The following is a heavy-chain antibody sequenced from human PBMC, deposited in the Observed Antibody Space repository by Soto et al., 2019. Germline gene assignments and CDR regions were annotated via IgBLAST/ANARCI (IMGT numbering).Heavy chain of an antibody. CDR1: GGSVSSGSYY. CDR3: ARGIEGWYQGRYYYGMDV. Sequence: QVQLQESGPGLVKPSETLSLTCTVSGGSVSSGSYYWSWIRQPPGKGLEWIGYIYYSGSTNYNPSLRRRVTISVDTSKNQFSLKLSPVTAADTAVYYCARGIEGWYQGRYYYGMDVWGQGTTVTVSS. J-gene: IGHJ6*02. V-gene: IGHV4-61*01. D-gene: IGHD6-19*01. CDR2: IYYSGST.